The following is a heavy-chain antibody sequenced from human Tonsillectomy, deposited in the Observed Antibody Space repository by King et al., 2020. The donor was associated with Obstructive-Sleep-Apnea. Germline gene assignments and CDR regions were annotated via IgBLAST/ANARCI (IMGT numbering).Heavy chain of an antibody. CDR2: IYYSGST. Sequence: VQLQESGPGLVKPSQTLSLTCAVSGGSISSGGYSWSWIRQPPGKGLEWIGYIYYSGSTYYNPSLKSRVTISVDTSKNQFSLKLSSVTAADTAVYYCARVQGDLLSARCWFDPWGQGTLVTVSS. J-gene: IGHJ5*02. D-gene: IGHD2-2*01. CDR1: GGSISSGGYS. CDR3: ARVQGDLLSARCWFDP. V-gene: IGHV4-30-4*07.